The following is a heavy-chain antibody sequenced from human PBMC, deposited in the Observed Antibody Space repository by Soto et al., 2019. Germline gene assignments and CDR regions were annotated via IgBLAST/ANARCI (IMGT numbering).Heavy chain of an antibody. J-gene: IGHJ4*02. CDR1: GYTFSNDA. Sequence: QVQLVQSGAEVKKPGASVKVSCKASGYTFSNDAITWVRQAPGQGLEWMGWVSAYNGNTNYAQKFKGRVTMTTDTSTSTAYMEIRSLRYDDTAVYFCARASRYYWNYMMYWGQGTWSPSPQ. V-gene: IGHV1-18*01. CDR3: ARASRYYWNYMMY. CDR2: VSAYNGNT. D-gene: IGHD1-7*01.